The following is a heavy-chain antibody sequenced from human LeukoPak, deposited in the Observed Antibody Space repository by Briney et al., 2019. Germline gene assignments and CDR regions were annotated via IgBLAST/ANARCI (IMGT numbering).Heavy chain of an antibody. CDR1: GYIFTGCY. CDR3: ARERRAWGEDF. Sequence: ASVKVSCKASGYIFTGCYIHWVRQAPGQGLEWVGLINPNGGSTGYAQRFQGRVTVTTDTSTSTVYMELNSLGSEDTAVYYCARERRAWGEDFWGQGTLVTVSS. CDR2: INPNGGST. V-gene: IGHV1-46*01. J-gene: IGHJ4*02. D-gene: IGHD3-16*01.